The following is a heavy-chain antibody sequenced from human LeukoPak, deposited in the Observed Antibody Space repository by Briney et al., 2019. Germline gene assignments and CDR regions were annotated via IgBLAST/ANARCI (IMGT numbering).Heavy chain of an antibody. J-gene: IGHJ4*02. D-gene: IGHD2-2*01. CDR3: AKETVVPAAISARRNTAMALDY. Sequence: QAGGSLRLSCAASGFTFSSYGMHWVRQAPGKGLEWVAFIRYDGSNKYYADSVKGRFTISRDNSKNTLYLQMNSLRAEDTAVYYCAKETVVPAAISARRNTAMALDYWGQGTLVTVSS. V-gene: IGHV3-30*02. CDR2: IRYDGSNK. CDR1: GFTFSSYG.